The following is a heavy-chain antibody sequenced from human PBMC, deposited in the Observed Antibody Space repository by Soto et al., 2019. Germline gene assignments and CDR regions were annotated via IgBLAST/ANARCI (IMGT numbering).Heavy chain of an antibody. D-gene: IGHD3-3*01. Sequence: GGSLRLSCAASGFTFSSYSMNWVRQAPGKGLEWVSYISSSSSTIYYADSVKGRFTISRDNAKNSLYLQMNSLRAEDTAVYYCARPYYDFWSGYYYYYMDVWGKGTTVTVSS. CDR2: ISSSSSTI. CDR1: GFTFSSYS. CDR3: ARPYYDFWSGYYYYYMDV. V-gene: IGHV3-48*01. J-gene: IGHJ6*03.